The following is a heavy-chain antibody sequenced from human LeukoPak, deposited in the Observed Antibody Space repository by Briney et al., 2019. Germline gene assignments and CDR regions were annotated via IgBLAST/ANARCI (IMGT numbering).Heavy chain of an antibody. CDR2: IYFSGST. CDR3: ARDADRLAVAGTGFDY. J-gene: IGHJ4*02. Sequence: PSETLSLTCTVSGGSINSSNYYWGWIRQPPGKGLEWVGSIYFSGSTYNNPSLMSRVTISVDTSKNQFSLRLTSVTAADTAVYYCARDADRLAVAGTGFDYRGQGTLVTVSS. V-gene: IGHV4-39*07. D-gene: IGHD6-19*01. CDR1: GGSINSSNYY.